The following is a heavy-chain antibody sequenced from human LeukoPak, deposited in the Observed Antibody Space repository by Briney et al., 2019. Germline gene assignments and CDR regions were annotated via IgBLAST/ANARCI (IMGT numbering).Heavy chain of an antibody. D-gene: IGHD5-18*01. CDR1: GFTFSDCW. Sequence: PGGSLRLSCAASGFTFSDCWMHWVRQAPGKGLEWVSRINADGSTINYADSVKGRFTVSRDNAKNTVYLQMNSLRAEDSAVYYCARALGYSYGYGIYWGQGTLVTVSS. CDR3: ARALGYSYGYGIY. J-gene: IGHJ4*02. CDR2: INADGSTI. V-gene: IGHV3-74*01.